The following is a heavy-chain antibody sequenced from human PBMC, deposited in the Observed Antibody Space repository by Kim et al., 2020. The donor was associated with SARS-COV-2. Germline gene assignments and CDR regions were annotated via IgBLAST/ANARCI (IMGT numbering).Heavy chain of an antibody. CDR2: ISYDGNKK. CDR3: AKAHRNFVGMDT. CDR1: RLTFRTSA. V-gene: IGHV3-30*18. Sequence: GGSLRLSCAASRLTFRTSAMHWVRQAPGKGLEWVSSISYDGNKKYYEDSVQGRFIVSRENFRNMMYLQMNSLKHEDTARYYCAKAHRNFVGMDTWGQGNT. J-gene: IGHJ6*02.